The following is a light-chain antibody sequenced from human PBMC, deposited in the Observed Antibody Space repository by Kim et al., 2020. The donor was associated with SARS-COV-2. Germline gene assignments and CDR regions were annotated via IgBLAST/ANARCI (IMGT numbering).Light chain of an antibody. CDR1: LAAAKN. Sequence: VALEQSATIFCGGVLAAAKNVHWYQHKPGQPPILLIYRNVIRYSWTSHRFSGSASGNTATLTISSAQVGDEADYYCQIYDSSTKVFGGGTQLTVL. V-gene: IGLV3-9*01. CDR3: QIYDSSTKV. CDR2: RNV. J-gene: IGLJ2*01.